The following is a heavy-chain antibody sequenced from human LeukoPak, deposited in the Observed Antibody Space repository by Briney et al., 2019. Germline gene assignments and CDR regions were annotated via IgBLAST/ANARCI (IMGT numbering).Heavy chain of an antibody. V-gene: IGHV1-69*13. J-gene: IGHJ4*02. CDR3: ARRGPYSSGWSDSYYFDY. D-gene: IGHD6-19*01. CDR2: IIPIFGTA. Sequence: SVTVSFTASGGTFSIYAISWVRQAPGQGLEWMGGIIPIFGTANYAQKSQGRVTITADESTSTAYMELSSLRSEDTAVYYCARRGPYSSGWSDSYYFDYWGQGTLVTVSS. CDR1: GGTFSIYA.